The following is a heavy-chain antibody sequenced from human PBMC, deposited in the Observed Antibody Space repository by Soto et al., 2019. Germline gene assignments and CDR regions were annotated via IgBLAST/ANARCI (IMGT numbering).Heavy chain of an antibody. Sequence: SETLSLTCTVSGGSISSGGYYWSWIRQHPGKGLEWIGYIYYSGSTYYNPSLKSRVTISVDTSRNQFSLKLSSVTAADTAVYYCARDRGHYFDYWGQGTLVTVSS. V-gene: IGHV4-31*03. J-gene: IGHJ4*02. CDR1: GGSISSGGYY. CDR2: IYYSGST. CDR3: ARDRGHYFDY. D-gene: IGHD3-10*01.